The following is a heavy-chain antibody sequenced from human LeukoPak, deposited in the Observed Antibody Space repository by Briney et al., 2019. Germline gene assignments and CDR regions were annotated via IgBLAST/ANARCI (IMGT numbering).Heavy chain of an antibody. D-gene: IGHD6-19*01. CDR1: GFTFSSYS. V-gene: IGHV3-21*01. J-gene: IGHJ4*02. CDR2: ISSSSSYI. CDR3: ARGGSGWYEGSKTDY. Sequence: GGSLRLSCAASGFTFSSYSMSWVRQAPGKGLEWVSSISSSSSYIYYADSVKGRFTISRDNAKNTLYLQMNSLRAEDTAVYYCARGGSGWYEGSKTDYWGQGTLVTVSS.